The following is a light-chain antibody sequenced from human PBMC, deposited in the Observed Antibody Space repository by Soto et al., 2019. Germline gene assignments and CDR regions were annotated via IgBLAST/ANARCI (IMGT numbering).Light chain of an antibody. Sequence: DIRMTQSPSSLSASAGDRVTITCRASQGINNDLAWFQQKPGKAPKSLIYAASSLQSGVSSKFSGSGSGTDCSLTISSLQPEDFATYYCQQYYVYPLTFGGGTRVEIK. CDR1: QGINND. CDR2: AAS. J-gene: IGKJ4*01. CDR3: QQYYVYPLT. V-gene: IGKV1-16*02.